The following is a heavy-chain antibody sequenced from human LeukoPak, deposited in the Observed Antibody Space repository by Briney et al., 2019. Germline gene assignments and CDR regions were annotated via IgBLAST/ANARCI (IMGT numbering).Heavy chain of an antibody. V-gene: IGHV3-73*01. D-gene: IGHD1-26*01. CDR3: TRLDSGSFRFDY. CDR2: IKDKVNNYAT. J-gene: IGHJ4*02. CDR1: GFSLSGSA. Sequence: PRGSLRPSCAASGFSLSGSAMHWVRQASRKGLEWVGRIKDKVNNYATAYAASVKGRFTISRDDSKNTAYLQMNSLKTDDTAVYYCTRLDSGSFRFDYWGQGSLVTVSS.